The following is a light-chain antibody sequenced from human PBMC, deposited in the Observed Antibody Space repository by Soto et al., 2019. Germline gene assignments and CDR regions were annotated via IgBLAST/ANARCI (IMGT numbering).Light chain of an antibody. Sequence: EIVLTQSPGTVSLFPGEGATLSCRASQSVSSSYLAWYQQKPGQAPRLLIYGASNRATGIPDRFSGSGSGTDFTLTISRLEPEDFAVYYCQHYGNSLWTVGRGTKVEIK. V-gene: IGKV3-20*01. CDR3: QHYGNSLWT. CDR2: GAS. J-gene: IGKJ1*01. CDR1: QSVSSSY.